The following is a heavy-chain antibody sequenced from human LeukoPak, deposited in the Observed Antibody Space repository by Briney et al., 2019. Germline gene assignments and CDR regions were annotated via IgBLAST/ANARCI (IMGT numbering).Heavy chain of an antibody. V-gene: IGHV6-1*01. D-gene: IGHD3-3*01. CDR3: ARGTYAHYDFWSGYRPSDAFDI. J-gene: IGHJ3*02. CDR1: GDSVSSNSAA. CDR2: TYYRSKWYN. Sequence: SQTLSLTCAISGDSVSSNSAAWNWVRQSPSRGLEWLGRTYYRSKWYNDYAVSVKRRITINPDTSKNQFSLQLNSVTPEDTAVYYCARGTYAHYDFWSGYRPSDAFDIWGQGTMVTVSS.